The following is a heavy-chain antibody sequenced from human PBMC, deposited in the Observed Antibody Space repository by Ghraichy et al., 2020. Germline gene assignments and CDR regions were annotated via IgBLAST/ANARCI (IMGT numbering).Heavy chain of an antibody. Sequence: SETLSLTCAVYGGSFSGYYWSWIRQPPGKGLEWIGEINHSGSTNYNPSLKSRVTISVDTSKNQFSLKLSSVTAADTAVYYCARGTAYYYGSGSYYNHFDYWGQGTLVTVSS. CDR1: GGSFSGYY. V-gene: IGHV4-34*01. CDR2: INHSGST. CDR3: ARGTAYYYGSGSYYNHFDY. D-gene: IGHD3-10*01. J-gene: IGHJ4*02.